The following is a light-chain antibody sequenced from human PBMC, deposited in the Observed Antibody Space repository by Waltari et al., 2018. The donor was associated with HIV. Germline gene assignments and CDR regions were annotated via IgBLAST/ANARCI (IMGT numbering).Light chain of an antibody. V-gene: IGLV2-23*02. Sequence: SALTQPASVSESPRQPITIPCSETSSYLGWSNLVSWYQQHPGKAPKLIIYRVNKPPSGVSNRFSGSKSGNTASLTISGLQSEDDADYYCSSYAGARGGVFGGGTKLTDL. CDR3: SSYAGARGGV. CDR2: RVN. CDR1: SSYLGWSNL. J-gene: IGLJ2*01.